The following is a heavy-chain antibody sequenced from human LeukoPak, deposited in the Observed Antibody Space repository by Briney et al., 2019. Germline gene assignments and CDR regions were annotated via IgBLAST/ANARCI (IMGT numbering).Heavy chain of an antibody. CDR2: ISAYNGNT. D-gene: IGHD3-10*01. V-gene: IGHV1-18*01. Sequence: ASVKVSCKASGYTFTSYGISWVRQAPGQGLEWMGWISAYNGNTNYAQKLQGRVTMTTDTSTSTAYMELRSLRSEDTAVYYCASGDVLYVGSGSYPDYWGQGTLVSVFS. J-gene: IGHJ4*02. CDR1: GYTFTSYG. CDR3: ASGDVLYVGSGSYPDY.